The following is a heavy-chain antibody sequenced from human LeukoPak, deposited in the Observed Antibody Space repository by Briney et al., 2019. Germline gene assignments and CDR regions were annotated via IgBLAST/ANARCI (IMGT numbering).Heavy chain of an antibody. CDR3: ARRAGAYSHPYDY. V-gene: IGHV3-30*03. D-gene: IGHD4/OR15-4a*01. CDR1: GFTFSSYG. J-gene: IGHJ4*02. CDR2: ISYDGSNK. Sequence: GALRLSCAASGFTFSSYGMHWVRQAPGKGLEWVAVISYDGSNKYYADSVKGRFTISRDNSKNTLYLQMNSLRAEDTAVYYCARRAGAYSHPYDYWGQGTLVTVSS.